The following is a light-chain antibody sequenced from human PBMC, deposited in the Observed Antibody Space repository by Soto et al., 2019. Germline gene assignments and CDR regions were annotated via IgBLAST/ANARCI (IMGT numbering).Light chain of an antibody. J-gene: IGKJ4*01. V-gene: IGKV1-5*01. CDR3: LQYKSYPLT. CDR2: AAS. Sequence: DIQLTQSPSTLSASVGDRVTITCRASQRISRELGWYQQKPGKAPKLLIYAASSLESGVPSRFSGSGSGTDFTLTITSLQPDDFATYYCLQYKSYPLTFGGGTKVDIK. CDR1: QRISRE.